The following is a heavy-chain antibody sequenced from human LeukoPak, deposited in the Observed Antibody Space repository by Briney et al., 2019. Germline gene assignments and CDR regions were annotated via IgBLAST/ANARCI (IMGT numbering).Heavy chain of an antibody. CDR3: ASSTLTSGPYCFDY. Sequence: GASVKVSCKASGYTFTGYYMHWVRQAPGQGLEWMGWINPNSGGTNYAQKFQGRVTMTRDTSTSTVYMELSSLRSEDTAVYYCASSTLTSGPYCFDYWGQGTLVTVSS. D-gene: IGHD2-8*02. J-gene: IGHJ4*02. CDR1: GYTFTGYY. CDR2: INPNSGGT. V-gene: IGHV1-2*02.